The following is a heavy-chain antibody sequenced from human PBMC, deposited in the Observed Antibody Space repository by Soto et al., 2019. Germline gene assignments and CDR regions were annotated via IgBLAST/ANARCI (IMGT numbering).Heavy chain of an antibody. Sequence: QVQLVESGGGVVQPGRSLRLSCAASGFTFSSYAMHWVRQAPGKGLEWVAVISYDGSNKYYADSVKGRFTISRDNSKNTLYLQMHSLRAEDTAVYYCARDFNYYGSGSCDYWGQGTLVTVSS. V-gene: IGHV3-30-3*01. CDR2: ISYDGSNK. J-gene: IGHJ4*02. CDR3: ARDFNYYGSGSCDY. D-gene: IGHD3-10*01. CDR1: GFTFSSYA.